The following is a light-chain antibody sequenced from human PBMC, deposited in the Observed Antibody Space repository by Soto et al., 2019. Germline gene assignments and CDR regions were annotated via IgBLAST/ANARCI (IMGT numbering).Light chain of an antibody. CDR1: SSDVGGYDF. J-gene: IGLJ1*01. Sequence: QSVLTQPASVSGSPGQSITISCTGTSSDVGGYDFVSWYQHHPGKAPKLMIYDVSNRPSGLSNRFSGSKSGNTASLTISGLHTDDDADYYCSSYTSSHARVFGTGTKLTVL. CDR3: SSYTSSHARV. V-gene: IGLV2-14*01. CDR2: DVS.